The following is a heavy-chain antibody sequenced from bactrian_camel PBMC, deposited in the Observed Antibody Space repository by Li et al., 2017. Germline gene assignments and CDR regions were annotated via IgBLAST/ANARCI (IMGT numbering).Heavy chain of an antibody. D-gene: IGHD5*01. Sequence: HVQLVESGGGLAQPGGSVRLSCAASGFTFSSVYMSWVRQLPGEGLEWVSSISDDSRKLGYVDSAKGRFTISRDNAKNTVYLEMSSLRSEDTAVYYCVRDRWSGWVTFSIFENWGQGTQVTVS. CDR1: GFTFSSVY. CDR2: ISDDSRKL. J-gene: IGHJ4*01. CDR3: VRDRWSGWVTFSIFEN. V-gene: IGHV3-2*01.